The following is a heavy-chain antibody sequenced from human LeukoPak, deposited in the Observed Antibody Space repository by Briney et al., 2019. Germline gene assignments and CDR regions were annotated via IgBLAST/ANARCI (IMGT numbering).Heavy chain of an antibody. V-gene: IGHV3-21*01. CDR3: ARVSGDYGDYRGILDY. J-gene: IGHJ4*02. CDR2: ISSSSSYI. CDR1: GFTFSSYS. Sequence: GALRLSCAASGFTFSSYSMNWVRQAPGKGLEWVSSISSSSSYIYYVDSVKGRFTISRDNAKNSLYLQMNSLRAEDTAVYYCARVSGDYGDYRGILDYWGQGTLVTVSS. D-gene: IGHD4-17*01.